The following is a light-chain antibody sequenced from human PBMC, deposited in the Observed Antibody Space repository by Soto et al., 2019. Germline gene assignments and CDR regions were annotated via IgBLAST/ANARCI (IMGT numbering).Light chain of an antibody. CDR2: DAS. CDR3: QQYNSYWT. V-gene: IGKV1-5*01. Sequence: IQMTQSPSTPSSSVRDKVTITFRASQSISSWLAWYQQKPGKAPKLLIYDASSLESGVPSRFSGSGSGTEFTLTISSLQPDDFATYYCQQYNSYWTFGQGTKVDIK. CDR1: QSISSW. J-gene: IGKJ1*01.